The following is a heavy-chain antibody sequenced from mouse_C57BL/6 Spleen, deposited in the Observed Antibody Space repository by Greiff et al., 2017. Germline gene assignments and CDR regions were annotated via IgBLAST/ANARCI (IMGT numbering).Heavy chain of an antibody. CDR3: TKEIYYGNYVFAY. V-gene: IGHV1-5*01. CDR1: GYTFTSYW. Sequence: EVQLQQSGTVLARPGASVMMSCKTSGYTFTSYWMHWVKQRPGQGLEWIGAIYPGNSDTSYNQKFKGKAKLTAVTSASTAYMELSSLTNEDSAVYYCTKEIYYGNYVFAYWGQGTLVTVSA. J-gene: IGHJ3*01. CDR2: IYPGNSDT. D-gene: IGHD2-1*01.